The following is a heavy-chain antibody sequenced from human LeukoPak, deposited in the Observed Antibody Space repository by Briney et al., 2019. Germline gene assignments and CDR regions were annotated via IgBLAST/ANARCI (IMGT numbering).Heavy chain of an antibody. Sequence: GGSLRLSCGASGFTFSSYWMSWVRQAPGKGLEWVGNIKQDGSEKYYVDSVKGRFTISRDNAKNSLYLQINSLRAEDTAVYYCARITSGLDYWGQGTLVTVFS. CDR1: GFTFSSYW. CDR2: IKQDGSEK. V-gene: IGHV3-7*01. D-gene: IGHD3-10*01. J-gene: IGHJ4*02. CDR3: ARITSGLDY.